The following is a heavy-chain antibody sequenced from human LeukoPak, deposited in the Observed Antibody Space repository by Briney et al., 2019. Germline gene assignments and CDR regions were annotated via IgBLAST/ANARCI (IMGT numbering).Heavy chain of an antibody. Sequence: GGSLRLSCAASGFTFSSYAMHWVRQAPGKGLEWVAVISYDGSNKYYADSVKGRFTISRDNSKNTLYLQMSYLRAEDTAVYYCARGVLYSLSDPGLAILGDWGQGTPVTVSS. CDR2: ISYDGSNK. CDR1: GFTFSSYA. V-gene: IGHV3-30-3*01. CDR3: ARGVLYSLSDPGLAILGD. D-gene: IGHD7-27*01. J-gene: IGHJ4*02.